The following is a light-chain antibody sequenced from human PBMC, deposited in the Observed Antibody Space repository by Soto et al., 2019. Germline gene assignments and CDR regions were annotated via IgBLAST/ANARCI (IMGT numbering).Light chain of an antibody. J-gene: IGLJ2*01. CDR1: SSDVGGYNY. V-gene: IGLV2-8*01. CDR2: EVS. CDR3: SSYAGRSVV. Sequence: QSVLTQPPSASGSPGQSVTISCTGTSSDVGGYNYVSWFQQHPGKAPKVMIYEVSKWPSGVPDRFSGSKSGNTASLTVSGLQAEDEADYYCSSYAGRSVVFGGGTKLTVL.